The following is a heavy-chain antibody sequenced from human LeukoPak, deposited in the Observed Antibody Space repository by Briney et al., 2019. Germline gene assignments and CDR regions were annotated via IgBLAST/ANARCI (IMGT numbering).Heavy chain of an antibody. Sequence: AASVKVSCKASGGTFSSYAISWVRQAPGQGLEWMGGIIPIFGTANYAQKFQGRVTITADESTSTAYMELSSLRSEDTAVYYCARDHHGGYVAYYYGMDVWGQGTTVTVSS. J-gene: IGHJ6*02. D-gene: IGHD5-12*01. V-gene: IGHV1-69*13. CDR3: ARDHHGGYVAYYYGMDV. CDR1: GGTFSSYA. CDR2: IIPIFGTA.